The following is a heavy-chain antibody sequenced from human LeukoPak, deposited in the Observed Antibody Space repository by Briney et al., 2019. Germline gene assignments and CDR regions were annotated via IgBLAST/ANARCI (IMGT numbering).Heavy chain of an antibody. CDR1: GGSISSYY. CDR2: IYYSGST. D-gene: IGHD3-22*01. CDR3: AATSSGPTGRSFDY. Sequence: PSETLSLTCTVSGGSISSYYWSWIRQPPGKGLEWIGYIYYSGSTNYNPSLKSRVTISVDTSKNQFSLKLSSVTAADTAVYYCAATSSGPTGRSFDYWGQRTLVTVSS. J-gene: IGHJ4*02. V-gene: IGHV4-59*08.